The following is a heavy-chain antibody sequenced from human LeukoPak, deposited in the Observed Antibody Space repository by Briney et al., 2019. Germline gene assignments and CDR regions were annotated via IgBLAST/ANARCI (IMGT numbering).Heavy chain of an antibody. J-gene: IGHJ3*01. CDR2: ISTSSTYI. CDR1: GFPFRSHG. D-gene: IGHD3-22*01. V-gene: IGHV3-21*04. CDR3: ARDQSYDSRPWVGAFDL. Sequence: PGGSLRLSCAASGFPFRSHGINWVRQAPGQGPEWVAFISTSSTYIQYTDSVKGRFTISRDNANSSVYLQMDSLRPDDTAVYYCARDQSYDSRPWVGAFDLWGQGTLVTVSS.